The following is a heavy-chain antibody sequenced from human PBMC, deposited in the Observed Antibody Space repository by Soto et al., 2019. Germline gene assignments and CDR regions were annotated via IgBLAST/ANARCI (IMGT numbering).Heavy chain of an antibody. D-gene: IGHD3-16*01. Sequence: QVQLVESGGGVVQPGKSLRLSCAASGFSFRSYGMHWVRQAPGKGLEWVAVISYDGSNKYYADSVKGRFTISRDNSKKTLYLQMHSLRAEDTAVYYCANFKRDYVFYFQHWGQGTLVTVSS. CDR3: ANFKRDYVFYFQH. J-gene: IGHJ1*01. CDR2: ISYDGSNK. CDR1: GFSFRSYG. V-gene: IGHV3-30*18.